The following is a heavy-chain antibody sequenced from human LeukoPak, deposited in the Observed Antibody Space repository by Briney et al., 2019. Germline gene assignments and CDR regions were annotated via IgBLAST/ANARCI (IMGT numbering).Heavy chain of an antibody. CDR1: GFTFTTYA. Sequence: GGSLRLSCAASGFTFTTYAMSWVRQTPGKGLEWVSSITGSGDSTYYADSVKGRFTISRDNSKNTLYLQMNSLRAEDTAVYHCARDGGSYLQPTDYWGQGTLVTVSS. CDR2: ITGSGDST. V-gene: IGHV3-23*01. CDR3: ARDGGSYLQPTDY. J-gene: IGHJ4*02. D-gene: IGHD1-26*01.